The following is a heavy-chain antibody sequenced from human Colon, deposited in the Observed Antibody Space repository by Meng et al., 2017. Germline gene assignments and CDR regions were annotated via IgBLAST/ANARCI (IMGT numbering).Heavy chain of an antibody. CDR2: IYYTGST. CDR3: ARGPLDY. CDR1: GGSVSSGSYY. Sequence: QVQLQESGPGLVRPSETLSLTCTVSGGSVSSGSYYWSWIRQPPGKGLEWIGYIYYTGSTNYNPSLKSRVTISVDTSKNQFSLKLSSVTAAYTAVYYCARGPLDYWGQGTLVTVSS. V-gene: IGHV4-61*01. J-gene: IGHJ4*02.